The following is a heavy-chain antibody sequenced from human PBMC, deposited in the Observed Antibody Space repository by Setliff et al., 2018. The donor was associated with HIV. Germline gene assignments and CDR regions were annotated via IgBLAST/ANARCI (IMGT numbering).Heavy chain of an antibody. V-gene: IGHV1-2*02. J-gene: IGHJ4*02. D-gene: IGHD1-7*01. CDR1: GYTFTDYF. CDR2: INPKSGAT. Sequence: GASVKVSCKTSGYTFTDYFIHWVRQAPGQGLEWMGWINPKSGATNFAQKFQVRVTMTRDTSINTAYMEVNRLRSDDTAIYYCARAYSANYRGGDHFDYWGQGTLVTVSS. CDR3: ARAYSANYRGGDHFDY.